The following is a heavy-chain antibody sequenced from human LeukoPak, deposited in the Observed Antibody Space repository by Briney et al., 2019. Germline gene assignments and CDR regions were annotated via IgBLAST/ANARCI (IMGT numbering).Heavy chain of an antibody. CDR2: ISSSSSYI. J-gene: IGHJ4*02. V-gene: IGHV3-21*01. Sequence: GGSLTLSCAASGFTFSSCSMNWVRQAPGKGLEWDSSISSSSSYIYYADSVKGRFTISRDNAKNSLYLQMNSLRAEDTAVYYCARGTGGYVWGSYRYMDYWGQGTLVTVSS. CDR3: ARGTGGYVWGSYRYMDY. D-gene: IGHD3-16*02. CDR1: GFTFSSCS.